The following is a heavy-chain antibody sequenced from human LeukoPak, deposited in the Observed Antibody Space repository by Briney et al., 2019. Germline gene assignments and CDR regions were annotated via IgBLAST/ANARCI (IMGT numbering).Heavy chain of an antibody. D-gene: IGHD2-2*01. CDR3: ARVEAYCSRTSCHDY. CDR2: ISAYNGNT. V-gene: IGHV1-18*01. J-gene: IGHJ4*02. CDR1: GYTFSSYG. Sequence: ASVKVSCKASGYTFSSYGISWVRQAPGQGLEWMGWISAYNGNTDYAQKLQGRVTMTTDTSTSTGYMELRSLKSDDTAVYYCARVEAYCSRTSCHDYWGLGTLVTVSS.